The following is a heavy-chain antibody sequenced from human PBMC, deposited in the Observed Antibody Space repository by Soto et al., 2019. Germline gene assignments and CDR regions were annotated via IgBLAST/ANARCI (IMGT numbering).Heavy chain of an antibody. CDR3: AKKGARPSFDY. CDR2: ISHDESNK. J-gene: IGHJ4*02. CDR1: GFTFGNYG. V-gene: IGHV3-30*18. Sequence: GGSLRLSCTGSGFTFGNYGMNWVRQAPGKGLEWVALISHDESNKNYADSVKGRFTISRDNSKKMLYLQMNSLTPEDTAVYFCAKKGARPSFDYWGQGTLVTVSS.